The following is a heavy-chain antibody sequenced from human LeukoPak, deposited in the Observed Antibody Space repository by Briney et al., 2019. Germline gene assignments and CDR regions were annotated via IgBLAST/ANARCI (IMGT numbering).Heavy chain of an antibody. CDR3: ARAGWYRWDY. J-gene: IGHJ4*02. CDR2: INSDGTTT. D-gene: IGHD6-19*01. Sequence: QPGGSLRLSCAASGFTFSTYWMHWVRQAPGKGLECVSRINSDGTTTNYADSVKGRFTISRDNAKNTLYLQMNTLRVEDTAVYYCARAGWYRWDYWGQGTLVTVTS. V-gene: IGHV3-74*01. CDR1: GFTFSTYW.